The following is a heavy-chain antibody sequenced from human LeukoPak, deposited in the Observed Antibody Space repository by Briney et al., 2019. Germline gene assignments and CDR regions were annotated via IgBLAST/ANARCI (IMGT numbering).Heavy chain of an antibody. CDR2: ISSSGSTI. D-gene: IGHD6-6*01. J-gene: IGHJ4*02. CDR3: AKAYSYSSSKFDY. CDR1: GFTFSSYE. Sequence: GGSLRLSCAASGFTFSSYEMNWVRQAPGKGLEWVSYISSSGSTIYYADSVKGRFTISRDNAKNSLYLQMNSLRAEDTALYYCAKAYSYSSSKFDYWGQGTLVTVSS. V-gene: IGHV3-48*03.